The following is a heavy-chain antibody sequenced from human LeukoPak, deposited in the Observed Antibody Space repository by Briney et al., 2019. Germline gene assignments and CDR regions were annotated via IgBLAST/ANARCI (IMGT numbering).Heavy chain of an antibody. D-gene: IGHD1-26*01. V-gene: IGHV3-21*01. Sequence: TAGGSLRLSCAASGFTFDDYGMNWVRQAPGKALECVSSITSSSTYTYYADSVKGRYTISRDNAKNSLYLQMNSLRAEDTAVYYCARAPYSGDYGPYYYYYMDVWGKGTTVTISS. CDR1: GFTFDDYG. CDR3: ARAPYSGDYGPYYYYYMDV. J-gene: IGHJ6*03. CDR2: ITSSSTYT.